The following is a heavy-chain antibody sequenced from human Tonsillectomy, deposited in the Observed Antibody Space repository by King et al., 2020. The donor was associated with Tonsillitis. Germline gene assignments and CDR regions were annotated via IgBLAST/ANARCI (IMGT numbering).Heavy chain of an antibody. D-gene: IGHD5-12*01. J-gene: IGHJ3*01. CDR3: AKDKVATMPRDAFDF. CDR2: ISGSGGST. Sequence: VQLVESGGGLVQPGGSLRLSCAASGFSFSSYAMSWVRQAPGKGLEWVSGISGSGGSTYSADSVKGRFTSSRHNSKNTLFLQMNSLRAEDTAVYYCAKDKVATMPRDAFDFWGQGTMVTVSS. V-gene: IGHV3-23*04. CDR1: GFSFSSYA.